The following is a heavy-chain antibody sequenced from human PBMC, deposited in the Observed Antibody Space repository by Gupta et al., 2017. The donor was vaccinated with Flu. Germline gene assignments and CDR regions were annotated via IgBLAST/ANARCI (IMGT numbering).Heavy chain of an antibody. CDR3: ARVRLVVVKKYYFDY. J-gene: IGHJ4*02. V-gene: IGHV4-38-2*01. Sequence: QVQLQESGPGLVKPSETLSLTCAVSGYSISSGYYWGWIRQPPGKGLEWIGSIYHSGSTYYNPSLKSRVTISVDTSKNQFSLKLSSVTAADTAVYYCARVRLVVVKKYYFDYWGQGTLVTVSS. CDR2: IYHSGST. D-gene: IGHD3-22*01. CDR1: GYSISSGYY.